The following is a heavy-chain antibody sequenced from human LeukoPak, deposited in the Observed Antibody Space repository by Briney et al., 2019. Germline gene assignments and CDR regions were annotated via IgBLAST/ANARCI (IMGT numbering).Heavy chain of an antibody. D-gene: IGHD4-17*01. CDR3: ARDNYGDFFDY. V-gene: IGHV3-48*03. Sequence: GGSLRLSCADSGFTFSSYEMNWVRQASGKGVEWVSYISSSGSTIYYADSVKGRFTISRDNAKNSLYLQLNSLRAEDTAVYYCARDNYGDFFDYWGQGTLVTVSS. CDR2: ISSSGSTI. J-gene: IGHJ4*02. CDR1: GFTFSSYE.